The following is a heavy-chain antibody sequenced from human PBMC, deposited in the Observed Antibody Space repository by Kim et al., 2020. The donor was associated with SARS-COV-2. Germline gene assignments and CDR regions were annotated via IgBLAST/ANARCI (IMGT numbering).Heavy chain of an antibody. CDR3: ARRGDI. J-gene: IGHJ3*02. Sequence: YSGSASYSPSLKSRLTLSVDTSMNQFSLKLSSVTAADTAVYYCARRGDIWGQGTMVAVSS. V-gene: IGHV4-39*01. CDR2: YSGSA.